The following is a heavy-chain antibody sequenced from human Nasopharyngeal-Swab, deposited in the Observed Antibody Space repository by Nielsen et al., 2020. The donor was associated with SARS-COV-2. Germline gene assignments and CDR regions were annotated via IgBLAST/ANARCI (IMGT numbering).Heavy chain of an antibody. D-gene: IGHD3-22*01. Sequence: GESLKISCAASGFTFSSHWMHWVRQAPGKGLEWVSVIYSGGSTYYADFAKGRFTISRDNSKNTLYLQMNSLRAEDTALYYCARDRNYYDSSGYYVYYFDYWGQGTLVTVSS. CDR1: GFTFSSHW. J-gene: IGHJ4*02. CDR2: IYSGGST. CDR3: ARDRNYYDSSGYYVYYFDY. V-gene: IGHV3-53*01.